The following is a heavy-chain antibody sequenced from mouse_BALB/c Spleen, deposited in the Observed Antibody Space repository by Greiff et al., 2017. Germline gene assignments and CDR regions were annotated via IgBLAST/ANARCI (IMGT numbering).Heavy chain of an antibody. CDR3: ARAVGGSSSYWYFDV. J-gene: IGHJ1*01. CDR1: GYSITSGYY. D-gene: IGHD1-1*01. Sequence: ESGPGLVKPSQSLSLTCSVTGYSITSGYYWNWIRQFPGNKLEWMGCISYDGSNNYNPSLKNRISITRDTSKNQFFLKLNSVTTEDTATYYCARAVGGSSSYWYFDVWGAGTTVTVSS. CDR2: ISYDGSN. V-gene: IGHV3-6*02.